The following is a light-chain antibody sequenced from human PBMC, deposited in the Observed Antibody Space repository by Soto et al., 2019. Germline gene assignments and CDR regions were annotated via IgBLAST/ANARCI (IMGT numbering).Light chain of an antibody. Sequence: QSVLSQPPSASGTPGQRVTISCSGSISNVGSNYVYWYQQLPGTAPKLLIYRDNQRPSGVPDRCSASKSGTSAYLAISGLRSEDEAVYYCAACDDTRCGDWVFGGGTKVTVL. V-gene: IGLV1-47*01. CDR1: ISNVGSNY. CDR3: AACDDTRCGDWV. CDR2: RDN. J-gene: IGLJ3*02.